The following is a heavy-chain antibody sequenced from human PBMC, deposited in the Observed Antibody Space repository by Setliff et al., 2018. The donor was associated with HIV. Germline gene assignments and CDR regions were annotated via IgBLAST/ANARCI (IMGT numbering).Heavy chain of an antibody. Sequence: ASVKVSCKASGYTFTSYGISWVRQAPGQGLEWMGWISAYSGNTNYAQKFQGRVTMTRDTSINTIYMELSRLRSDDTAVYYCARDLRDGFEEWFSTLDDGMDVWGQGTTVTVSS. CDR2: ISAYSGNT. J-gene: IGHJ6*02. CDR3: ARDLRDGFEEWFSTLDDGMDV. CDR1: GYTFTSYG. V-gene: IGHV1-18*01. D-gene: IGHD3-3*01.